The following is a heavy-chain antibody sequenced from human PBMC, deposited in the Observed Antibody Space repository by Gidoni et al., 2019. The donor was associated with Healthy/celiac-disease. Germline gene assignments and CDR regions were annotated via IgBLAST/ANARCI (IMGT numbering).Heavy chain of an antibody. Sequence: QVQLVQSGAEVKKPGASVKVSCKVSGYTLPELSMHWLRQDPGKGLEWMGGVDPEDGETIYAQKFQGRVTMTEDTSTDTAYMELSSLRSEDTAVYYCATDHMRQSIAVVCFRDWGQGTLVTVSS. J-gene: IGHJ4*02. CDR1: GYTLPELS. CDR2: VDPEDGET. D-gene: IGHD6-19*01. V-gene: IGHV1-24*01. CDR3: ATDHMRQSIAVVCFRD.